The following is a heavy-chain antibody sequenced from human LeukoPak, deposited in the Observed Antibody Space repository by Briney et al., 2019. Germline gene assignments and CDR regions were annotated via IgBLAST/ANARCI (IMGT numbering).Heavy chain of an antibody. CDR3: ARAVGTSRNFFDY. J-gene: IGHJ4*02. CDR2: IYHSGST. CDR1: GYSISSGYY. V-gene: IGHV4-38-2*02. Sequence: SETLSLTCTVSGYSISSGYYWGWIRQPPGKGLECIGSIYHSGSTYYNPSLKSRVTISVDTSKNQFSLNLSSVAAADTAMYYCARAVGTSRNFFDYWGQGTLVTVSS. D-gene: IGHD4-23*01.